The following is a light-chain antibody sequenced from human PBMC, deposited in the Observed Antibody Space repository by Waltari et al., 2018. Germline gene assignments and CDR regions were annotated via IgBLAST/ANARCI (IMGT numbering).Light chain of an antibody. CDR2: DVS. Sequence: QSALTQPASVSGSPGQSLTTSCPGTSSDVGGYNYVSRYQQHPGKAPKLMIYDVSNRPSGVSNRFSGSKSGNTASLTISGLQAEDEADYYCSSYISSSTLELFGGGTSLTVL. V-gene: IGLV2-14*03. CDR3: SSYISSSTLEL. CDR1: SSDVGGYNY. J-gene: IGLJ2*01.